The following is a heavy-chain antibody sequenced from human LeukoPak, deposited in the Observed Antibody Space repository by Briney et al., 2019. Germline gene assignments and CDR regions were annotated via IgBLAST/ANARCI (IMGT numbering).Heavy chain of an antibody. CDR2: INYSGRT. D-gene: IGHD3-22*01. Sequence: SETLSLTCTISDDSISNNRYFWAWIRQPPGKGLEWIGSINYSGRTYYNPSLKSRLTMSVDTAKRQFSLKLISVTAADTALYYCARGWGDSSGYYWFDPWGQGTLVTVSS. J-gene: IGHJ5*02. CDR1: DDSISNNRYF. V-gene: IGHV4-39*07. CDR3: ARGWGDSSGYYWFDP.